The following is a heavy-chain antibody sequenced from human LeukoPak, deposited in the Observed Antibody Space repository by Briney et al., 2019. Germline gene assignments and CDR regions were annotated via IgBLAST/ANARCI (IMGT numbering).Heavy chain of an antibody. Sequence: KPSETLSLTCTLPGGSISSYCWSWIPQSPGKGLEWIGYIYYSGSTNYNPSLQSRVTISVDTSKNQVSLKLNSVTAADTAVYYCARGFSGYEPYYFAYWGQGTLVTVSS. D-gene: IGHD5-12*01. J-gene: IGHJ4*02. CDR1: GGSISSYC. CDR3: ARGFSGYEPYYFAY. V-gene: IGHV4-59*08. CDR2: IYYSGST.